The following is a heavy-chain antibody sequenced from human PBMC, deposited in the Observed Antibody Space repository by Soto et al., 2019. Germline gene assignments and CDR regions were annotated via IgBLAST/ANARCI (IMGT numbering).Heavy chain of an antibody. J-gene: IGHJ5*02. Sequence: QVQLQQWGAGLLKPSETLSLTCAVYGGSFSGYYWSWIRQPPGKGLEWIGEINHSGSTNYNPYLKSRVTISVDTSKNQFSLKLSSVTAADTAVYYCARVICSGGSCYSFDPWGQGTLVTVSS. V-gene: IGHV4-34*01. CDR3: ARVICSGGSCYSFDP. CDR1: GGSFSGYY. CDR2: INHSGST. D-gene: IGHD2-15*01.